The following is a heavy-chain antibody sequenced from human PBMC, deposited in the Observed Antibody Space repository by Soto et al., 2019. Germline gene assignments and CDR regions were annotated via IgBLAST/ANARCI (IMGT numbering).Heavy chain of an antibody. CDR1: GFTFGDYA. J-gene: IGHJ5*02. Sequence: PGGSLRLSCTASGFTFGDYAMSWFRQAPGKGLEWVGFIRSKAYGGTTEYAASVKGRFTISRDDSKSIAYLQMNSLKTEDTAVYYCTRDLGYSSYSLDWFDPWGQGTLVTVSS. CDR3: TRDLGYSSYSLDWFDP. CDR2: IRSKAYGGTT. V-gene: IGHV3-49*03. D-gene: IGHD6-13*01.